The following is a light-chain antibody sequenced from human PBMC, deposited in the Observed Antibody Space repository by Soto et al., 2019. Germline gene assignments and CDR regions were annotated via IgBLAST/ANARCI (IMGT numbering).Light chain of an antibody. J-gene: IGLJ1*01. CDR2: DVN. CDR1: SKDVGGYNY. Sequence: QSVLTQPASVSGFPGQSITISCTGTSKDVGGYNYVSWYQKQPGKAPKLKIYDVNKRPSGVSNRFSGSKPGNTASLTISVFQAEEQADYYCSSYSNTSTLYVFGTSTKVTVL. CDR3: SSYSNTSTLYV. V-gene: IGLV2-14*01.